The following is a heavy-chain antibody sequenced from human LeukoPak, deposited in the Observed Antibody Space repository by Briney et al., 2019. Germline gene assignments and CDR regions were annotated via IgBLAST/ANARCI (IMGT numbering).Heavy chain of an antibody. D-gene: IGHD1-26*01. CDR1: GGSIRTDGSY. J-gene: IGHJ6*02. Sequence: SETLSLTCTVSGGSIRTDGSYWAWIRQPPGKGLEWIGSIYIDGITHYNSSLQSRVTLSIDTSKNQFSLKLTSVTAADTAVFYCARLFTRAWEYRYGMDVWGQGTLVTVSS. CDR2: IYIDGIT. CDR3: ARLFTRAWEYRYGMDV. V-gene: IGHV4-39*01.